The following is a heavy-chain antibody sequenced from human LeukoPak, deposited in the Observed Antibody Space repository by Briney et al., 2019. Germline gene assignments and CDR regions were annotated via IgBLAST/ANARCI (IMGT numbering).Heavy chain of an antibody. CDR3: AREYTSGWFVF. CDR1: GFTFSSYG. V-gene: IGHV3-30*03. CDR2: MSYDGTNR. J-gene: IGHJ5*01. Sequence: PGRSLRLSCAASGFTFSSYGMHWVRQAPGKGLEWATCMSYDGTNRYSADSVKGRFTISRDSSKNTVYLQMDSLRVEDTGLYYCAREYTSGWFVFWGQGTQVTVSS. D-gene: IGHD6-19*01.